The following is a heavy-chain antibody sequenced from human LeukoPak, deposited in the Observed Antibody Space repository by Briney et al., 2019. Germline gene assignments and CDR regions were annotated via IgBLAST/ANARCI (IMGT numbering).Heavy chain of an antibody. Sequence: ASVKVSCKASGYTFTGYYMHWVRQAPGQGLEWMGWINPNSGGTNYAQKFQGRVTMTRDTSISTAYMELSRLRSDDTAVYYCARLYVDIVATTASLYYYYYYMDVWGKGTTVTVSS. D-gene: IGHD5-12*01. CDR3: ARLYVDIVATTASLYYYYYYMDV. CDR2: INPNSGGT. CDR1: GYTFTGYY. V-gene: IGHV1-2*02. J-gene: IGHJ6*03.